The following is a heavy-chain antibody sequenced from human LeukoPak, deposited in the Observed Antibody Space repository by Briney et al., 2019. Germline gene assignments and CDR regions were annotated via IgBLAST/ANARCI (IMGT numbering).Heavy chain of an antibody. J-gene: IGHJ5*02. CDR3: AKMGGVSESNARTFDP. Sequence: PGGSLRLSCAASGFTFSSYGMHWVRQAPGKGLEWVAFIRYDGSNKYYADSVKGRFTISRDNSKNTLYLQMKSLRVEDTALYHCAKMGGVSESNARTFDPWGQGTLVTVSS. D-gene: IGHD3-16*01. CDR2: IRYDGSNK. CDR1: GFTFSSYG. V-gene: IGHV3-30*02.